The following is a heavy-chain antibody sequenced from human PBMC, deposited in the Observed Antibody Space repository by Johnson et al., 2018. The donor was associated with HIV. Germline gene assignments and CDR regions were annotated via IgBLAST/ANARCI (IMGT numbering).Heavy chain of an antibody. V-gene: IGHV3-23*04. CDR1: GFTFSSYA. D-gene: IGHD6-6*01. CDR2: ISGSGGST. Sequence: MQLVESGGGLVQPGGSLRLSCAASGFTFSSYAMSWVRQAPGKGLEWVSAISGSGGSTYYADSRKGRFTISRDNSKNTLFLQMNSLRVEDTAVYYCANLYSSSSDAFDIWGQGTMVTVSS. CDR3: ANLYSSSSDAFDI. J-gene: IGHJ3*02.